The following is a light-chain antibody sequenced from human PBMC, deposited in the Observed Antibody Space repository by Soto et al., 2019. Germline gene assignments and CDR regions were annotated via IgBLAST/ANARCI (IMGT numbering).Light chain of an antibody. CDR3: QQYNSYRT. V-gene: IGKV3-20*01. CDR1: QSVSSSS. CDR2: RAS. Sequence: EIVLTQSPGTLSLSPGERATLSCRASQSVSSSSLAWFQQKPGQAPRLLIYRASSRATGIPDRFSGSGSGTDFTLTISRLEPEDFATYYCQQYNSYRTFGQGTKVEIK. J-gene: IGKJ1*01.